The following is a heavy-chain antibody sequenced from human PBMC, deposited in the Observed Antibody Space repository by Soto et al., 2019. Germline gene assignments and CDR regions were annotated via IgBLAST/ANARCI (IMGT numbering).Heavy chain of an antibody. D-gene: IGHD2-21*01. Sequence: QVQVVQSGPEVRQPGASVRISCRASGHTFNNYYLHWVRQAPVQGLAWMGLINTNAVTTTYAQTFQGRVTMTRATSTSTVYMELRSLTSADTPVYYRASPAINSGATLVYYGMDVWGKGATVTVSS. CDR3: ASPAINSGATLVYYGMDV. CDR2: INTNAVTT. V-gene: IGHV1-46*02. CDR1: GHTFNNYY. J-gene: IGHJ6*04.